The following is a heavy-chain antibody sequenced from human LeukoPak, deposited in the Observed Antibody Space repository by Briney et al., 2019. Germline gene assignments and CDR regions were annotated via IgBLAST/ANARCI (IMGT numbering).Heavy chain of an antibody. CDR3: AREGPGYCSSTSCPQLDY. J-gene: IGHJ4*02. Sequence: SETLSLTCTVSDGSFSSRSYYWGWIRPPPGKGLEWIGSMYFGGNTYYNPSLKSRFTISVDTPKNQSSLKLSSVTAADTAVYYCAREGPGYCSSTSCPQLDYWGQGTLVTVSP. CDR1: DGSFSSRSYY. CDR2: MYFGGNT. D-gene: IGHD2-2*03. V-gene: IGHV4-39*07.